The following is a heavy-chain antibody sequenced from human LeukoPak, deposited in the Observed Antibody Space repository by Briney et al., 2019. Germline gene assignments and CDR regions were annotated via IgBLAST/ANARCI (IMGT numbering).Heavy chain of an antibody. Sequence: GGSLRLSCAASGFIFSNYALMWVRQAPGKGLEWVSSITGRGDETFYADSVKGRFSLSRDNSKNMMYLQMYSLGAEDTAIYYCAKGAAAGLVDWFDPWGQGTLVTVSS. CDR3: AKGAAAGLVDWFDP. CDR2: ITGRGDET. J-gene: IGHJ5*02. CDR1: GFIFSNYA. V-gene: IGHV3-23*01. D-gene: IGHD6-13*01.